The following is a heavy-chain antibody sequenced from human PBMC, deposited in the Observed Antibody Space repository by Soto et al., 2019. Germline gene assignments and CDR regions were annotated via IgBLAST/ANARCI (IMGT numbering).Heavy chain of an antibody. J-gene: IGHJ4*02. V-gene: IGHV1-18*01. CDR2: ISGYNGNT. D-gene: IGHD1-1*01. CDR1: GYSFTNYG. Sequence: QIHLEQSRIEMKEPGTSLKISCATSGYSFTNYGISWVRQAPGQGLEWMGWISGYNGNTKYAQSFHDRVVMTADKFPSTGYLEMRNLRSNDTAVYYCARANTWVTGRVGTHWGQGTKVTVS. CDR3: ARANTWVTGRVGTH.